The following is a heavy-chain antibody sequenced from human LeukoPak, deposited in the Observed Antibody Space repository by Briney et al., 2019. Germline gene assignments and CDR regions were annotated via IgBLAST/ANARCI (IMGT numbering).Heavy chain of an antibody. CDR1: GGSFSGYY. J-gene: IGHJ5*02. V-gene: IGHV4-34*01. CDR3: ATENIVVVPAAAYNWFDP. Sequence: SETLSLTCAVYGGSFSGYYWSWIRQPPGKGLEWIGVINHGGSTNYNPSLKSRVTISVDTSKNQFSLKLSSVTAADTAVYYCATENIVVVPAAAYNWFDPWGQGTLVTVSS. CDR2: INHGGST. D-gene: IGHD2-2*01.